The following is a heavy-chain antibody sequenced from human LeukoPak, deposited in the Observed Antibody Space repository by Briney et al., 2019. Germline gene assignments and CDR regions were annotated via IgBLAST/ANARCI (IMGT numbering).Heavy chain of an antibody. D-gene: IGHD3-10*01. J-gene: IGHJ4*02. Sequence: PGGPLRLSCAASGFTLSSYWLHWVRQAPGKGLVWVSRISDADGSITDYADSVRGRFTISRDTAKTTLYLEMNSLGAEDTAVYYCARDPSGYSDYWGQGTLVPVSS. CDR3: ARDPSGYSDY. CDR1: GFTLSSYW. V-gene: IGHV3-74*01. CDR2: ISDADGSIT.